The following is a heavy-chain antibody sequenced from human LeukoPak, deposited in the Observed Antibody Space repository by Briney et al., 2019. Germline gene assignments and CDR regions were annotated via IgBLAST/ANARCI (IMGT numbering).Heavy chain of an antibody. Sequence: PGGSLRLSCAASGFTFSSYWMHWVRQAPGKGLVWVSRINSDGSSTSYADSVKGRITISRDNAKNTLYLQMNSLRAEDTAVYYCARDDYDSSGYYQTFDYWGQGTLVTVSS. CDR2: INSDGSST. CDR3: ARDDYDSSGYYQTFDY. CDR1: GFTFSSYW. J-gene: IGHJ4*02. V-gene: IGHV3-74*01. D-gene: IGHD3-22*01.